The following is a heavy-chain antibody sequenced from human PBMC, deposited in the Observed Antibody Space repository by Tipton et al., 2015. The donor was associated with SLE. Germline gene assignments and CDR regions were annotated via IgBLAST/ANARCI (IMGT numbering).Heavy chain of an antibody. CDR3: AKADGARGRGS. Sequence: TLSLTCTVSGGSILSSTSFWDWIRQPPGKGLEWIGNIYYRGGTHYNPSLKSRVTVSMDTTKNQFSLKRNSVTAVDTAVYYCAKADGARGRGSWGQGTLVTVSS. D-gene: IGHD5-12*01. V-gene: IGHV4-39*07. CDR1: GGSILSSTSF. J-gene: IGHJ5*02. CDR2: IYYRGGT.